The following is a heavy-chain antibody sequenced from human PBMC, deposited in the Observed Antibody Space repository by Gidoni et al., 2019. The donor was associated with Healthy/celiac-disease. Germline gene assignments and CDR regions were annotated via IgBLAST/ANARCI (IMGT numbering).Heavy chain of an antibody. D-gene: IGHD3-22*01. J-gene: IGHJ4*02. V-gene: IGHV1-2*02. CDR1: GYTFTGYN. CDR3: ARGEYYDSSGYYYPRYYFDY. Sequence: QVQLVQSGAEVKKPGASVKVSCKASGYTFTGYNMHWVRQAPGQGLEWMGWINPNSGGTNYAQKFQGRVTMTRDTSISTAYMELSRLRSDDTAVYYCARGEYYDSSGYYYPRYYFDYWGQGTLVTVSS. CDR2: INPNSGGT.